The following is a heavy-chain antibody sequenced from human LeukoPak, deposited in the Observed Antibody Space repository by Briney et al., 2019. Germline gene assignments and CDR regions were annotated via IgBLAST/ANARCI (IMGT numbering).Heavy chain of an antibody. CDR2: IYHTGST. J-gene: IGHJ3*02. Sequence: PSGTLSLTCAVSGGSITTSNWWTWVRQPPGKGLEWIGEIYHTGSTNYNPSLKSRVTISVDKSKNQFSLKLTSVTAADTAVYYCARNGPKAAGAFDSWGQGTLVTVSS. D-gene: IGHD6-13*01. V-gene: IGHV4-4*02. CDR3: ARNGPKAAGAFDS. CDR1: GGSITTSNW.